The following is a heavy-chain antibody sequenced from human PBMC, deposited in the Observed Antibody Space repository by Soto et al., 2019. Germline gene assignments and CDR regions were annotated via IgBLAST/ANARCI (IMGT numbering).Heavy chain of an antibody. CDR3: AKGDNLGPKTGYAFDP. Sequence: PSQTLSLTCAISGDSVSSNTASWNWIRQSPSRGLEWLGGTYFRSKWYNDYAVSVKSRIIINPDTSNNQFCLQLNSVTPEDTAVYFCAKGDNLGPKTGYAFDPWGQGIMVTVSS. CDR1: GDSVSSNTAS. J-gene: IGHJ5*02. CDR2: TYFRSKWYN. V-gene: IGHV6-1*01. D-gene: IGHD5-12*01.